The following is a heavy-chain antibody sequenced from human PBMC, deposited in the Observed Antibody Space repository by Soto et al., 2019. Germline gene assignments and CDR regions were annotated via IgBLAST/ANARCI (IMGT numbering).Heavy chain of an antibody. V-gene: IGHV4-34*01. CDR3: ARGGKWLVYYYYYGMDV. CDR2: INHSGST. D-gene: IGHD6-19*01. CDR1: GGSFSGYY. J-gene: IGHJ6*02. Sequence: LSLTCAVYGGSFSGYYWSWIRQPPGKGLEWIGEINHSGSTNYNPSLKSRVTISVDTSKNQFSLKLSSVTAADTAVYYCARGGKWLVYYYYYGMDVWGQGTTVTVSS.